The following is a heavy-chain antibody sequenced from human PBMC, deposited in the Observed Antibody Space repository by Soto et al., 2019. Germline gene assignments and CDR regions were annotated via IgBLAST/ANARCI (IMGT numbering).Heavy chain of an antibody. CDR2: ISYDGSRK. CDR3: AREKGAWELPNFDY. CDR1: GFTFRSYA. D-gene: IGHD1-26*01. J-gene: IGHJ4*02. Sequence: GQLVESGGGVVQPGRSLRISCATSGFTFRSYAMHWVRQAPGKGLEWVAVISYDGSRKDYADAGKGRFTISRDNSKNTLYLQMNSLRGEDTAVYYCAREKGAWELPNFDYWGQGTLVTVSS. V-gene: IGHV3-30*04.